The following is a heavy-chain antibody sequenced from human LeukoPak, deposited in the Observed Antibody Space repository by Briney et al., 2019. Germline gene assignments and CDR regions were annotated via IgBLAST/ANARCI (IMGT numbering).Heavy chain of an antibody. V-gene: IGHV4-34*01. D-gene: IGHD1-14*01. CDR1: GGSFSGYY. CDR3: ARGLLRGTRGSTGY. J-gene: IGHJ4*02. CDR2: INHSGST. Sequence: SETLSLTCAVYGGSFSGYYWSWIRQPPGKGLEWLGEINHSGSTNYNPSLKSRVTISVDTSKNQFSLKLSSVTAADTAVYYCARGLLRGTRGSTGYWGQGTLVTVSS.